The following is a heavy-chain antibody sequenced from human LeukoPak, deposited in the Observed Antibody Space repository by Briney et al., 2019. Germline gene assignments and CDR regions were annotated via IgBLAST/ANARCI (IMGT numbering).Heavy chain of an antibody. CDR1: GYTFTSYA. J-gene: IGHJ5*02. CDR3: ARDPWLYSSSWNWFNP. Sequence: ASVKVSCKASGYTFTSYAMHWVRQAPGQRLEWMGWINAGNGNTKYSQKFQGRVTITRDTSASTAYMELSSLRSEDTAVYYCARDPWLYSSSWNWFNPWGQGTLVTVSS. V-gene: IGHV1-3*01. CDR2: INAGNGNT. D-gene: IGHD6-13*01.